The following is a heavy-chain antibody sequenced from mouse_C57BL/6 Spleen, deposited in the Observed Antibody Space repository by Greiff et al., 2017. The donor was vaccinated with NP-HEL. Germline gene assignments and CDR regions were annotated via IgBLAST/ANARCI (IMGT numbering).Heavy chain of an antibody. D-gene: IGHD1-1*01. V-gene: IGHV5-16*01. CDR3: AREGTVVEGDYYAMDY. J-gene: IGHJ4*01. CDR1: GFTFSDYY. CDR2: INYDGSST. Sequence: EVHLVESEGGLVQPGSSMKLSCTASGFTFSDYYMAWVRQVPEKGLEWVANINYDGSSTYYLDSLKSRFIISRDNAKNILYLQMSSLKSEDTATYYCAREGTVVEGDYYAMDYWGQGTSVTVSS.